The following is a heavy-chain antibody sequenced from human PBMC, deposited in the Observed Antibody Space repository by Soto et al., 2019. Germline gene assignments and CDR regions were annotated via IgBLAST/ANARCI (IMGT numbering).Heavy chain of an antibody. CDR1: GFTFSSYG. Sequence: QVQLVESGGGVVQPGRSLRLSCVASGFTFSSYGMHWVRQAPGKGLEWVAVISYDGSNKYYADSVKGRFTISRDNSKNTLYLQMNSLRAEDTAVYYCALNYYYSYGMDVWGQGTTVTVSS. J-gene: IGHJ6*02. CDR2: ISYDGSNK. CDR3: ALNYYYSYGMDV. V-gene: IGHV3-30*03.